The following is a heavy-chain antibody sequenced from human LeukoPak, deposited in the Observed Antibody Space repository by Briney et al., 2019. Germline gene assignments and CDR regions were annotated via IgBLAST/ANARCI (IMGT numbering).Heavy chain of an antibody. J-gene: IGHJ4*02. D-gene: IGHD3-22*01. CDR1: GFTFSSYW. CDR2: IKQDGSEK. V-gene: IGHV3-7*01. Sequence: PGGSLRLSCAASGFTFSSYWMSWVRRAPGKGLEWVANIKQDGSEKYYVDSVKGRFTISRDNAKNSLYLQMNSLRAEDTAVYYCARDSSSGYIDYWGQGTLVTVSS. CDR3: ARDSSSGYIDY.